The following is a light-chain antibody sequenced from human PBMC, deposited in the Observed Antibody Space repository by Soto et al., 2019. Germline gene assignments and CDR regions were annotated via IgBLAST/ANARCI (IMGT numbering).Light chain of an antibody. V-gene: IGLV2-18*02. Sequence: QSVLTQPPSVSGSPGQSATISCTGTSSDVGGYNRVSWYQQSPGTAPKLLIYEVINRPSGVPDRFSGSKSGNTASLTFSGLQVEDEADYYCSSYTSSATSSFGTGTKVTVL. CDR3: SSYTSSATSS. CDR2: EVI. J-gene: IGLJ1*01. CDR1: SSDVGGYNR.